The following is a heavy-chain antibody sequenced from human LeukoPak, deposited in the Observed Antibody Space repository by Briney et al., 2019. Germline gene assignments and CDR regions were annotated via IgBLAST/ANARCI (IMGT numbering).Heavy chain of an antibody. CDR3: ATSPGV. CDR2: IYSGGST. J-gene: IGHJ4*02. D-gene: IGHD1-14*01. CDR1: GFTVSSNY. Sequence: GGSLRLSCAASGFTVSSNYMTWVRQAPGQGLEWVSLIYSGGSTYYADSVKGRFTISRDDSKNTLYLQMNSLRAEDTAVYYCATSPGVWSQGTLVTVSS. V-gene: IGHV3-66*01.